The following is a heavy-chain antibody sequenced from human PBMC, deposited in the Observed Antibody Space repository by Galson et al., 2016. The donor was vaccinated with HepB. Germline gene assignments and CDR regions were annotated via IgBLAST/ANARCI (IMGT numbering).Heavy chain of an antibody. J-gene: IGHJ4*02. Sequence: SVKVSCKASGYIFISYAMHWVRQAPGQRLEWMGWINAGNGNTKYSQKFQGRVSISRDTSASTAYMELSSLRSEDTAVYYCARADYVWGSSRSRGFDYWGRGTLVTVSS. CDR3: ARADYVWGSSRSRGFDY. V-gene: IGHV1-3*01. CDR2: INAGNGNT. CDR1: GYIFISYA. D-gene: IGHD3-16*02.